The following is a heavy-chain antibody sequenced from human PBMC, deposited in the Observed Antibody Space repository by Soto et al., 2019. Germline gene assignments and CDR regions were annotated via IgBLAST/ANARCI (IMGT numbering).Heavy chain of an antibody. Sequence: GSLRLSCAASGFTFSSYAMSWVRQAPGKGLEWVSAISGSGGSTYDADSVKGRFTISRDNSKNTLYLQMNSLRAEDTAVYYCAKVAPGGGWYQYGENYFDYWGQGTLVTVSS. CDR1: GFTFSSYA. D-gene: IGHD6-19*01. J-gene: IGHJ4*02. V-gene: IGHV3-23*01. CDR3: AKVAPGGGWYQYGENYFDY. CDR2: ISGSGGST.